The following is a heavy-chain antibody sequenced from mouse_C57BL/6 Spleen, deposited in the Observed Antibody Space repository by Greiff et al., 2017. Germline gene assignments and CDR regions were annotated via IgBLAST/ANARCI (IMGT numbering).Heavy chain of an antibody. D-gene: IGHD1-1*01. CDR1: GYTFTDYN. CDR2: INPNNGGT. J-gene: IGHJ1*03. V-gene: IGHV1-18*01. Sequence: VQLQQSGPELVKPGASVKIPCKASGYTFTDYNMDWVKQSHGKSLEWIGDINPNNGGTIYNQKFKGKATLTVDKSSSTAYMELRSLTSEDTAVYYCARWHYGSSYGYFDVWGTGTTVTVSS. CDR3: ARWHYGSSYGYFDV.